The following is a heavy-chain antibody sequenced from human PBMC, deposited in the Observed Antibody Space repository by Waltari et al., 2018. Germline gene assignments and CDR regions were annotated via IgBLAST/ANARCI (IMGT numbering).Heavy chain of an antibody. Sequence: EVQLVESGGALVQPGGSLKLSCAASGLIFRDYAIHWVRQASGKGPEWVGRIRSRFKGDATAYGESVQGRLTISRDDSKNTVYLEMNSLKTDDTAVYYCIRPFEMGIDWGQGTLVTVSS. D-gene: IGHD7-27*01. V-gene: IGHV3-73*01. J-gene: IGHJ4*02. CDR3: IRPFEMGID. CDR1: GLIFRDYA. CDR2: IRSRFKGDAT.